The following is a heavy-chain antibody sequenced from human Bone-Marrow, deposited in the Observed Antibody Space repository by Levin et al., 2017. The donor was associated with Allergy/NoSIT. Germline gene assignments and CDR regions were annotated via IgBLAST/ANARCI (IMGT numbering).Heavy chain of an antibody. V-gene: IGHV4-31*03. D-gene: IGHD4-23*01. CDR2: IYYSGST. J-gene: IGHJ1*01. Sequence: SETLSLTCTVSGGSISSGGYYWSWIRQHPGKGLEWIGYIYYSGSTYYNPSLKSRVTISVDTSKNQFSLKLSSVTAADTAVYYCARAGGSPLGAEYFQHWGQGTLVTVSS. CDR3: ARAGGSPLGAEYFQH. CDR1: GGSISSGGYY.